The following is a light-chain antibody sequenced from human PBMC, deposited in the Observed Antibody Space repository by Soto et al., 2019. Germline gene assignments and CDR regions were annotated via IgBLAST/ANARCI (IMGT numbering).Light chain of an antibody. CDR2: GAS. V-gene: IGKV1-6*01. CDR1: QGIRND. J-gene: IGKJ5*01. Sequence: ANQNNPSPSSPAATVGDQVTIPCPASQGIRNDLGWYQQKPGRAPRLLIYGASSLQSGVPSRFSGSGSGTDFTLTISSLQPEDFATYYCQQSYSTPGITFGQGTRLEI. CDR3: QQSYSTPGIT.